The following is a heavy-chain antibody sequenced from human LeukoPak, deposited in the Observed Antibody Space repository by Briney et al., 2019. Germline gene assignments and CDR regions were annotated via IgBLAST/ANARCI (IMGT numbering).Heavy chain of an antibody. V-gene: IGHV3-21*01. CDR3: ARAYCSSTSCYRGLDY. CDR1: GFTFSSYS. Sequence: PGGSLRLSCAASGFTFSSYSMNWVRQAPGKGLEWVSSISSSSSYIYYADSVKGRFTISRDNAKNSLYLQMNSLRAEDTAVYYCARAYCSSTSCYRGLDYWGQGTLVTISS. D-gene: IGHD2-2*02. CDR2: ISSSSSYI. J-gene: IGHJ4*02.